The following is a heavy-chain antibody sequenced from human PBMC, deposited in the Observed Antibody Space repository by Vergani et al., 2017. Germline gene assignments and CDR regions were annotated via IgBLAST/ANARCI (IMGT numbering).Heavy chain of an antibody. Sequence: EVHLLESGGGLVQSGGSLRLSCAASGFTFSNSAMSWVRQAPGKGLEWVSGISASGAPTYYADSVKGRVTISRDNSKNTLYLQMNSLRVEDTAVYYCARAYGRYDWFDYWGQRTLVTVSS. D-gene: IGHD1-20*01. V-gene: IGHV3-23*01. CDR3: ARAYGRYDWFDY. CDR1: GFTFSNSA. J-gene: IGHJ4*01. CDR2: ISASGAPT.